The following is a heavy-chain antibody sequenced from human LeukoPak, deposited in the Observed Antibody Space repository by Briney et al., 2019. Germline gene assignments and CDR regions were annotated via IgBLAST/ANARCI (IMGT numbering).Heavy chain of an antibody. J-gene: IGHJ5*02. D-gene: IGHD2-2*01. V-gene: IGHV4-59*08. CDR2: TYYSGST. CDR3: ARALVPAAIDWFDP. Sequence: SETLSLTCTVSGGSISTFFWSWIRQPPGKRLEWIGYTYYSGSTNYNPSLKSRVTISVDTSKNQFSLKLSSVTAADTAVYYCARALVPAAIDWFDPWGQGTLVTVSS. CDR1: GGSISTFF.